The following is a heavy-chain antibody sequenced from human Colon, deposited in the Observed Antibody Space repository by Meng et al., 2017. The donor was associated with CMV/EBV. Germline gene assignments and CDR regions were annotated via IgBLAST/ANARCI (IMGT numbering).Heavy chain of an antibody. V-gene: IGHV3-21*04. D-gene: IGHD6-13*01. CDR1: GFTFGTYS. J-gene: IGHJ4*02. Sequence: GGSLRLSCAASGFTFGTYSMTWVRQTPGKGLEWLSSISTSSRSIYYADSVKGRFTISRDNSKNSLYLQMNSLRAEDTALYYCARVDGSSWYLDYWGQGTLVTVSS. CDR2: ISTSSRSI. CDR3: ARVDGSSWYLDY.